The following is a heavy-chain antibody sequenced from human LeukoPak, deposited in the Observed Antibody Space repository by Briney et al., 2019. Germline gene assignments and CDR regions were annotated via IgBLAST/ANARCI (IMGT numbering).Heavy chain of an antibody. V-gene: IGHV4-59*01. CDR1: GGSISSYY. CDR3: AIPHDYGDYKHCFDP. D-gene: IGHD4-17*01. CDR2: IYFSGNT. Sequence: SETLSLTCTVSGGSISSYYWTWSRQPPGKALEWIGYIYFSGNTNYNPSLKSRVTISVDTSKKRFSLKLRSVTAADTAVYYCAIPHDYGDYKHCFDPWGQGTLVTVSS. J-gene: IGHJ5*02.